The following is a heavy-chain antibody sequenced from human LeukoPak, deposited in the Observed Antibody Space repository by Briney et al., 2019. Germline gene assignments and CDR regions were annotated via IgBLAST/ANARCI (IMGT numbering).Heavy chain of an antibody. D-gene: IGHD6-13*01. J-gene: IGHJ4*02. Sequence: GGSLRLSCTASGFTFSSYAMNWVRQAPGKGLEWVSGIGAGGTFTYYADSVKSRFTIFRDNSRNTLYLQMNSLRADDTAVYYCAKIYSSSWYYFDYWGQGTLVTVSS. CDR3: AKIYSSSWYYFDY. CDR1: GFTFSSYA. CDR2: IGAGGTFT. V-gene: IGHV3-23*01.